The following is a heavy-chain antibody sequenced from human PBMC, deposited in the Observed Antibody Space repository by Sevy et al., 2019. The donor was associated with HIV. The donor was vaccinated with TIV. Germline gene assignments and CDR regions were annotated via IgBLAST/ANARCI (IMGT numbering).Heavy chain of an antibody. V-gene: IGHV3-23*01. CDR1: GLTLTTTG. CDR3: AGGDTTMITDLDY. D-gene: IGHD3-16*01. CDR2: VTSDGTT. Sequence: GGSLRLSCAASGLTLTTTGMSWVRQAPGKGLEWVAGVTSDGTTYYADSVRDRFTVSRDNSKNTMYLQLNSLRADETGVFYCAGGDTTMITDLDYWGQGTLVTVSS. J-gene: IGHJ4*02.